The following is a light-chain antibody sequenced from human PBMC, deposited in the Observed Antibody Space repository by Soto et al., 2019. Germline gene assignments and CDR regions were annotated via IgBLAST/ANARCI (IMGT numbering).Light chain of an antibody. Sequence: QSVLTQPPSVSGAPGQRVTISCTGSSSNIGAGYDVHWYQQLPGTAPKLLIYGNSNRPSGVPDRFSGSKSGTPASLAITGLLAEDEADYYCQSYDSSLSGVFGTGTKLTVL. V-gene: IGLV1-40*01. CDR3: QSYDSSLSGV. J-gene: IGLJ1*01. CDR2: GNS. CDR1: SSNIGAGYD.